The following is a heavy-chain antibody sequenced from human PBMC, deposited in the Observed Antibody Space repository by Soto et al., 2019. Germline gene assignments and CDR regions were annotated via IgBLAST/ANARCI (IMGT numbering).Heavy chain of an antibody. Sequence: QVQLVQSGAEVKKPGSSVEVSCKTSGGPFNNHAINWVRQAPGQGLEWVGLVIPTLATADYAQKFQGRVTMTADEVTNTAYMELSSLRSDDTGVYYCASDYGEIDAFDIWGQGTLVTVSS. CDR2: VIPTLATA. CDR3: ASDYGEIDAFDI. J-gene: IGHJ3*02. V-gene: IGHV1-69*01. D-gene: IGHD4-17*01. CDR1: GGPFNNHA.